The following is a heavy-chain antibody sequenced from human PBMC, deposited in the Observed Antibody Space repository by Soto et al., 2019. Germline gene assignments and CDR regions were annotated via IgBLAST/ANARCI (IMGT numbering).Heavy chain of an antibody. CDR3: AGQYYDFWSGPEDMDV. CDR2: IDPSDSYT. Sequence: PXESLKISCKGSGYSFTSYWISWVRQMPGKGLEWMGRIDPSDSYTNYSPSFQGHVTISADKSISTAYLQWSSLKASDTAMYYCAGQYYDFWSGPEDMDVWGQGTTVTVSS. J-gene: IGHJ6*02. D-gene: IGHD3-3*01. CDR1: GYSFTSYW. V-gene: IGHV5-10-1*01.